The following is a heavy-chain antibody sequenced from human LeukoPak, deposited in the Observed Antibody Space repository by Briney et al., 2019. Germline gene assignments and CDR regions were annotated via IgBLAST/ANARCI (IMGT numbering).Heavy chain of an antibody. CDR3: AREWIAVAGKRTPIKTYYFDY. Sequence: SETLSLTCAVYGGSFGGYYWSWIRQPPGKGLEWIGEINHSGSTNYNPSLKSRVTISVDTSKNQFSLKLSSVTAADTAVYYCAREWIAVAGKRTPIKTYYFDYWGQGTLVTVSS. D-gene: IGHD6-19*01. CDR2: INHSGST. J-gene: IGHJ4*02. CDR1: GGSFGGYY. V-gene: IGHV4-34*01.